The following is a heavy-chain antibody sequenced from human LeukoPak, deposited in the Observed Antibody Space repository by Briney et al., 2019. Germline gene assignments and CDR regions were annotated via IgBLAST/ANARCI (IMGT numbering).Heavy chain of an antibody. CDR1: GFTFSIYA. J-gene: IGHJ5*02. D-gene: IGHD2-21*02. V-gene: IGHV3-64D*06. Sequence: GGSLRLSCSGSGFTFSIYAIHWVRQAPGKGPEYVSVISSSGDKTYYADSVKGRFTISRDNSKNTVSLQMSSLRPEDTAMYYCARYEQRPGVTASDPWSQGTLATVSS. CDR3: ARYEQRPGVTASDP. CDR2: ISSSGDKT.